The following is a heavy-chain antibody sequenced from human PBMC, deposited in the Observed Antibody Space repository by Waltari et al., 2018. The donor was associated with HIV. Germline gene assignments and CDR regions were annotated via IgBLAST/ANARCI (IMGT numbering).Heavy chain of an antibody. Sequence: EVHLVESGGDLVQPGGSLRLSCAASGFSFRSFGMFWIRQAPGKGLEWISYISGRSSTMYYADSVKVRFTSSRDNAKNSVYLQMDSLRDEDTAVYYCARADVTTFDYWGQGARVTVSS. V-gene: IGHV3-48*02. CDR1: GFSFRSFG. D-gene: IGHD4-17*01. CDR3: ARADVTTFDY. J-gene: IGHJ4*02. CDR2: ISGRSSTM.